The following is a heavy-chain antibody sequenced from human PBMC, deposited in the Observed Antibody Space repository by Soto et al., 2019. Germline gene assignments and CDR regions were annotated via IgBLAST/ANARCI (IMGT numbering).Heavy chain of an antibody. Sequence: PSETLSVTCTFSVGSVSIGSYYWSWIRQPPGKGLEWIGYIYYSGSTNYNPSLKSRVTISVDTSKNQFSLKLSSVTAADTAVYYRARAWGWTVSTTFDYWGQGTLVTVSS. CDR1: VGSVSIGSYY. D-gene: IGHD3-16*01. J-gene: IGHJ4*02. CDR3: ARAWGWTVSTTFDY. V-gene: IGHV4-61*01. CDR2: IYYSGST.